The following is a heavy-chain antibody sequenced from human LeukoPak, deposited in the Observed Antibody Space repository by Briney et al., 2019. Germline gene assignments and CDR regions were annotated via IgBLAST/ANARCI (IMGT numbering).Heavy chain of an antibody. J-gene: IGHJ4*02. CDR1: GGSISSGGYS. D-gene: IGHD3-9*01. CDR2: IYHSGST. Sequence: PSETLSLTCTVSGGSISSGGYSWSWIRQPPGKGLEWIGYIYHSGSTYYNPSLKSRVTISVDRSKNQFSLKLSSVTAADTAVYYCARSTYYDILTGYSTLFFDYWGQGTLVTVSS. V-gene: IGHV4-30-2*01. CDR3: ARSTYYDILTGYSTLFFDY.